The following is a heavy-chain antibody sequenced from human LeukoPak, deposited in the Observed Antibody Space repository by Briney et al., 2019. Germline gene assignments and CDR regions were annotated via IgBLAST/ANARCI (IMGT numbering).Heavy chain of an antibody. D-gene: IGHD6-19*01. CDR1: GGFLSSYY. V-gene: IGHV4-34*01. CDR3: ARDFRVYAVAGKSAFDI. Sequence: PSETLSLTCTVSGGFLSSYYWSWIRQPPGKGLEWIGEINHSGSTNYNPSLKSRVTISVDTSKNQFSLKLSSVTAADTAVYYCARDFRVYAVAGKSAFDIWGQGTMVTVSS. CDR2: INHSGST. J-gene: IGHJ3*02.